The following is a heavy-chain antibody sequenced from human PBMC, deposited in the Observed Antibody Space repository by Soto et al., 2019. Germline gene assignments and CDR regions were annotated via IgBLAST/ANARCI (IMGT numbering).Heavy chain of an antibody. D-gene: IGHD1-26*01. J-gene: IGHJ4*02. CDR1: GFPLRGYA. V-gene: IGHV3-30*18. CDR2: ISYYGTNE. CDR3: AKQDASGTYSLDY. Sequence: VRPSCEASGFPLRGYAMDWVLQAPATVLSWVAVISYYGTNEYYEDSLEGRFTISRDNSKNTLSLQMNILRIEDTAVDFCAKQDASGTYSLDYSGQASQVT.